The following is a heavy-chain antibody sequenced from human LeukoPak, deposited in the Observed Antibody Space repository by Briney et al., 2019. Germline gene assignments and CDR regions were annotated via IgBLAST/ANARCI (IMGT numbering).Heavy chain of an antibody. CDR2: IYYSGST. CDR1: GVSISSSSYY. Sequence: SETLSLTCTVSGVSISSSSYYWGWIRQPPGKGLEWIGSIYYSGSTYYNPSLKSRVTISVDRSKNQFSLKLSSVTAADTAVYYCAREHDYSNYFDYWGQGTLVTVSS. V-gene: IGHV4-39*07. CDR3: AREHDYSNYFDY. J-gene: IGHJ4*02. D-gene: IGHD4-11*01.